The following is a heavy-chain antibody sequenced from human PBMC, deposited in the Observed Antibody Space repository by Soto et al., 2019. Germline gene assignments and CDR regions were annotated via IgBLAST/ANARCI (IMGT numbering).Heavy chain of an antibody. D-gene: IGHD5-18*01. CDR2: ITRDGSST. CDR1: GFSLSDYW. CDR3: ARGANGYYYFDY. Sequence: EVQLVESGGGLVQPGGSLRLSGAASGFSLSDYWMHWVRQAPGEGLVWLSRITRDGSSTNYADSVKGRFTISRDNAKNTLYLQVNSLRGEDTAVYYCARGANGYYYFDYWGQGTLVTVSS. V-gene: IGHV3-74*01. J-gene: IGHJ4*02.